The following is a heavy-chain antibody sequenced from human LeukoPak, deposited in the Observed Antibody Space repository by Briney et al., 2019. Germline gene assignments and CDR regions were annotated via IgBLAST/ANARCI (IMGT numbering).Heavy chain of an antibody. CDR3: ARDRGITIFGVVSAGFDP. V-gene: IGHV1-2*02. J-gene: IGHJ5*02. Sequence: ASVKVSCKASGYTFTGYYMHWVRQAPGQGLEWMGWINPNSGGTNYAQKFQGRVTMTRDTSISTAYMELSRLRSDDTAVYYCARDRGITIFGVVSAGFDPWGQGTLVTVSS. CDR1: GYTFTGYY. CDR2: INPNSGGT. D-gene: IGHD3-3*01.